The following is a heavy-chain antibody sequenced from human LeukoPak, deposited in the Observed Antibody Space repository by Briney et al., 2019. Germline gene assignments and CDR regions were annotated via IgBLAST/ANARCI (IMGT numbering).Heavy chain of an antibody. V-gene: IGHV5-51*01. CDR1: GYSFTSYW. J-gene: IGHJ4*02. CDR2: IYPDDSDT. CDR3: ARRSGNYYGVDY. Sequence: GESLKISCKVSGYSFTSYWIAWVRQMPGKGLEWMGIIYPDDSDTTYNPSFQGQVTISADKSISTAYLQWSSLKASDTAMYYCARRSGNYYGVDYWGQGTLVTVSS. D-gene: IGHD1-26*01.